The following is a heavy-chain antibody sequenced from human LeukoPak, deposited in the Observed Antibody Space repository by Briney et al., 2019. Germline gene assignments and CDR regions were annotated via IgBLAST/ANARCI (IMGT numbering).Heavy chain of an antibody. CDR3: ARVPGGYFDY. Sequence: SETLSLTCTVSGGSISSYYWSWIRQPPGKGLGWIGYIYYSGSTNYNPSLKSRVTISVDTSKNQFSLKLSSVTAADTAVYYCARVPGGYFDYWGQGTLVTVSS. CDR2: IYYSGST. V-gene: IGHV4-59*01. J-gene: IGHJ4*02. CDR1: GGSISSYY. D-gene: IGHD3-10*01.